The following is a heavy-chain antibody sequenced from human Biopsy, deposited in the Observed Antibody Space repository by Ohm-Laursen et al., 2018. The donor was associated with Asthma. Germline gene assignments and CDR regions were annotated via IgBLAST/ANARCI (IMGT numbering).Heavy chain of an antibody. D-gene: IGHD3-10*01. J-gene: IGHJ6*02. CDR1: GYTFNSAG. CDR3: ARAVDYSHYYGIDV. V-gene: IGHV1-18*01. CDR2: ISVYNGNT. Sequence: SSVKVSCKASGYTFNSAGITWVRQAPGQGLEWMGWISVYNGNTKVAQKLQDRVTMITDTSTSTAYMELRSLRSDDTAVYFCARAVDYSHYYGIDVWDQGTTVTVS.